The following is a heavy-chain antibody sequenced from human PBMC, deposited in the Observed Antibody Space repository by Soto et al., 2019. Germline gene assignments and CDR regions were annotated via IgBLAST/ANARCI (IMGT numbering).Heavy chain of an antibody. CDR3: PGGRDGLALPRFEP. J-gene: IGHJ5*02. CDR2: TDYRSNWFN. D-gene: IGHD1-7*01. V-gene: IGHV6-1*01. Sequence: SQTLSLTCAISGDSVSSNRATWDWIRGSRSRGLGWLGRTDYRSNWFNEYAVSVKSRITIIPDTSKNKFSLQLNSVTPEDTALYFCPGGRDGLALPRFEPWGPGTMVTVSS. CDR1: GDSVSSNRAT.